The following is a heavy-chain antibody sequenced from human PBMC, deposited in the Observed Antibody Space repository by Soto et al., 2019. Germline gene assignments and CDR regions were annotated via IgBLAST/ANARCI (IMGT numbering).Heavy chain of an antibody. CDR2: IYHSVST. D-gene: IGHD2-2*01. CDR1: GGSISSGGYS. J-gene: IGHJ5*02. CDR3: ARVPDR. Sequence: QLQLQESGSGLVNPSQTLSLTCAISGGSISSGGYSWSWIRQPPGKGLEWIGYIYHSVSTYYNPSLKCRVTISVDRSKTQFYLKVSSVTAADTAVYYCARVPDRWGQGTLVTVSS. V-gene: IGHV4-30-2*01.